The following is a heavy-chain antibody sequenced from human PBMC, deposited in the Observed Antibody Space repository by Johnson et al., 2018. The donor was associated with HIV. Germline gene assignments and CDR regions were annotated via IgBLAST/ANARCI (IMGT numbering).Heavy chain of an antibody. J-gene: IGHJ3*02. V-gene: IGHV3-30*04. CDR3: ARGRYGRMTTVAAAAFDI. D-gene: IGHD4-23*01. CDR2: ISYSGSNK. CDR1: GFTFSSFA. Sequence: QMLLVESGGGVVQPGRSLRLSCAASGFTFSSFAMHWVRQTPGNGLEWVSIISYSGSNKYYADSVKGRFTISRDNAKNSLYLQMNSLRAEDTALYYCARGRYGRMTTVAAAAFDIWGQGTMVTVSS.